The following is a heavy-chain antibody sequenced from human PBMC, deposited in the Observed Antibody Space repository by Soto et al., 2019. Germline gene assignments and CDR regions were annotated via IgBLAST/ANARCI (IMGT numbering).Heavy chain of an antibody. D-gene: IGHD3-10*02. CDR2: IFYSGST. J-gene: IGHJ5*01. Sequence: QVQLQESGPGLVKPSETLSLTCTVSGGSISSYYWSWIRQPPGKGLEWIGFIFYSGSTSYNPSLKSRVTMSIDTSEYQFSLKLNSVTAAATAVYYCASMIGDPVLSFDSWGQGTLVAVSS. V-gene: IGHV4-59*01. CDR1: GGSISSYY. CDR3: ASMIGDPVLSFDS.